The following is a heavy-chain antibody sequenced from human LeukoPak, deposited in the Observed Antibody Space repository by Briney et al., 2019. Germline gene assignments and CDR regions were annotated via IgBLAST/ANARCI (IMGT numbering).Heavy chain of an antibody. CDR3: ARIRTGTTYYYAMDV. CDR2: IIPRLDIA. J-gene: IGHJ6*02. D-gene: IGHD1-1*01. CDR1: GGIFSSYA. Sequence: ASVKVSCKASGGIFSSYAISWVRQAPGQGVEWMGRIIPRLDIAIYAQMFQGRVTITADKATTTAYMELTSLRSEDTAVYYCARIRTGTTYYYAMDVWGQGTTVTVPS. V-gene: IGHV1-69*04.